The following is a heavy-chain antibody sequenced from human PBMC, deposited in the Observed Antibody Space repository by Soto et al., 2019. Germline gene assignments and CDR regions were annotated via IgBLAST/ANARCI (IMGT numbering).Heavy chain of an antibody. D-gene: IGHD2-15*01. Sequence: QVQLVESGGGVVQPGRSLRLSCAASGFTFSSYGMHWVRQAPGKGLEWLAVISYDGSNKYYADSVKGRFTISRDNYKNTLYLQLNSLRTADTAVYYCAKAGGGYYYYYMDVWCKGTTVTVSS. CDR1: GFTFSSYG. CDR2: ISYDGSNK. CDR3: AKAGGGYYYYYMDV. J-gene: IGHJ6*03. V-gene: IGHV3-30*18.